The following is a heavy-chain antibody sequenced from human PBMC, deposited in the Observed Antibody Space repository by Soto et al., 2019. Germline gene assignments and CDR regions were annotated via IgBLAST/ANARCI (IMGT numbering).Heavy chain of an antibody. CDR1: GGSISSYY. V-gene: IGHV4-59*08. D-gene: IGHD3-10*01. CDR3: ARRGFGPLHGLVDV. Sequence: QVQLQESGPGLVKPSETLSLSCTVSGGSISSYYWSWFRQSPGKRMEWIGYVHHSWGSSYNPSLQSRVAISLDTSKRQFSLKATSVTATDTAVYYCARRGFGPLHGLVDVWGQGTTVTVSS. CDR2: VHHSWGS. J-gene: IGHJ6*02.